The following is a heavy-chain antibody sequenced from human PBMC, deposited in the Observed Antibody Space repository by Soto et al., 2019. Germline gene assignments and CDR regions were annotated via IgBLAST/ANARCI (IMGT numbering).Heavy chain of an antibody. CDR1: GGSVSSGSYY. CDR3: ARDAYYDSSGYYLGY. V-gene: IGHV4-61*01. CDR2: IYYSGST. D-gene: IGHD3-22*01. Sequence: QVQLQESGPGLVKPSETLSLTCTVSGGSVSSGSYYWSWIRQPPGKGLEWIGYIYYSGSTNYNPSPKSRVTISVDTSKNQFSLKLSSVTAADTAVYYCARDAYYDSSGYYLGYWGQGTLVTVSS. J-gene: IGHJ4*02.